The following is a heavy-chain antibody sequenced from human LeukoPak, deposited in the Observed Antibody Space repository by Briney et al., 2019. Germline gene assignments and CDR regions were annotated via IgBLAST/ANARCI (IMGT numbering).Heavy chain of an antibody. D-gene: IGHD3-3*01. V-gene: IGHV3-30*04. CDR1: GFTFSSYA. Sequence: GGSLRLSCAASGFTFSSYAMHWVRQAPGKGLEWVAVISYDGSNKYYADSVKGRFTISRDNSKNTLYLQMNSLRAEDTAVYYCARERKDYDFWSGYDYYYYGMDVWGQGTTVTVSS. J-gene: IGHJ6*02. CDR2: ISYDGSNK. CDR3: ARERKDYDFWSGYDYYYYGMDV.